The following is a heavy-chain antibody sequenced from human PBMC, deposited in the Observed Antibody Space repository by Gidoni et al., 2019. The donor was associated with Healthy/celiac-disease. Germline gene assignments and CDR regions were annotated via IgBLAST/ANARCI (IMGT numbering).Heavy chain of an antibody. J-gene: IGHJ3*02. CDR2: IIPIFGTA. CDR3: ARARYYDSSGLDAFDI. V-gene: IGHV1-69*01. CDR1: GDPFSSYA. D-gene: IGHD3-22*01. Sequence: QVQLVQSGAEVMTPGSSVKVSCKASGDPFSSYAISWVRQAPGQGLEWMGGIIPIFGTANYAQKFQGRVTITADESTSTAYMELSSLRSEDTAVYYCARARYYDSSGLDAFDIWGQGTMVTVSS.